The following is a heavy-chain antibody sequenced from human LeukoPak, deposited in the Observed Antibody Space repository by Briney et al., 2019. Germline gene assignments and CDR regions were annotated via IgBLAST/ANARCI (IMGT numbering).Heavy chain of an antibody. CDR2: INPNSGGT. CDR1: GYTFTSYD. V-gene: IGHV1-2*02. D-gene: IGHD3-10*01. Sequence: ASVKVSCKASGYTFTSYDINWVRQATGQGLEWTGWINPNSGGTNYAQKFQGRVTMTRDTSISTAYMELSRLRSDDTAVYYCARGRLVRAPYYYYGMDVWGQGTTVTVSS. CDR3: ARGRLVRAPYYYYGMDV. J-gene: IGHJ6*02.